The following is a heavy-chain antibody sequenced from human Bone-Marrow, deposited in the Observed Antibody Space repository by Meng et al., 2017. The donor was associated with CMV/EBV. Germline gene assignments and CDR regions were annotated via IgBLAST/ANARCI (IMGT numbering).Heavy chain of an antibody. CDR1: GYSISSGYY. D-gene: IGHD2-15*01. V-gene: IGHV4-38-2*02. CDR2: IYHSGNT. CDR3: ATWSDYFDY. J-gene: IGHJ4*02. Sequence: SETLSLTCTVSGYSISSGYYWGWIRQPPGKGLEWIGSIYHSGNTYYNPSLKSRVTISVDTSKNQFSLKLSSVTAADTAMYYCATWSDYFDYWGQGTLVTVSS.